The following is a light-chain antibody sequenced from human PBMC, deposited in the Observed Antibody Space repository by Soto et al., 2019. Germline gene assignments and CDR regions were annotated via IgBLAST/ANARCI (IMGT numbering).Light chain of an antibody. V-gene: IGLV1-44*01. CDR3: AAWDDTLSVLV. CDR1: RSSIGRST. J-gene: IGLJ3*02. CDR2: STN. Sequence: QSVLTQPTSTSGTPGQRVTISCSGSRSSIGRSTVNWYQQLQGTAPKVLVDSTNQRPSGVPDRFSGSKSGTSASLAISGLQSEDEADYYCAAWDDTLSVLVFGGGTKLTVL.